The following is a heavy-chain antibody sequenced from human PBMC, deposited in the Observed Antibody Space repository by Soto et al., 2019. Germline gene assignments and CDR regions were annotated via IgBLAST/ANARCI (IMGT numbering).Heavy chain of an antibody. CDR3: AKRYCSSTSCPNWFDP. Sequence: GGSLRLSCAASGFTFSSYAMSWVRQAPGKGLEWVSAISGSGGSTYYADSVKGRFTISRDNSKNPLYLQMNSLRAEDTAVYYCAKRYCSSTSCPNWFDPWGQGTLVTVSS. CDR1: GFTFSSYA. V-gene: IGHV3-23*01. J-gene: IGHJ5*02. D-gene: IGHD2-2*01. CDR2: ISGSGGST.